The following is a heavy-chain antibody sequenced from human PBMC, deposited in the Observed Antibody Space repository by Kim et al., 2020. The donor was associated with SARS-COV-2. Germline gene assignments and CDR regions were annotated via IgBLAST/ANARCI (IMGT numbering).Heavy chain of an antibody. D-gene: IGHD3-10*01. CDR3: ARVPVSSFGEPLYYFDY. CDR2: IISSSSYR. Sequence: GGSLRLSCAASGFTFISYSMNWVRQAPGKGLEGVSSIISSSSYRYYADSVKGRFTISRDNAKNSLYLQMNSLGAEDTAVYYCARVPVSSFGEPLYYFDYWGQGTLVTVSS. CDR1: GFTFISYS. V-gene: IGHV3-21*01. J-gene: IGHJ4*02.